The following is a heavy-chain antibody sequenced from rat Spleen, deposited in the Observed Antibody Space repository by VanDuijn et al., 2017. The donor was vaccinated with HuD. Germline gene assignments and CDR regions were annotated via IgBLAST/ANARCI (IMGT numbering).Heavy chain of an antibody. V-gene: IGHV5S13*01. J-gene: IGHJ1*01. D-gene: IGHD1-12*03. Sequence: EVQLVESGGGLVQPGRSLKLSCAASGFTFSNYGMAWVRQTPTKGLEWVASITNGGGTTYYQDSMKGRFTISRDNAKSTLYLQMDSLRSEDTATYYCTRHYYDGYYPAYWYFDFWGPGTMVTVSS. CDR1: GFTFSNYG. CDR3: TRHYYDGYYPAYWYFDF. CDR2: ITNGGGTT.